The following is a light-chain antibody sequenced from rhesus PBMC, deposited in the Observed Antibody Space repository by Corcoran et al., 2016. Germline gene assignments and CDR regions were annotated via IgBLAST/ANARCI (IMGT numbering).Light chain of an antibody. Sequence: DIQMTQSPSSLSASVGDTVTITCRASQGISSYFNWLQQKPGKAPKLRIYYASSSESGVPSRFSGSGSGTDFTLTNSSLQPEDFAAYYCQQHNSYPLTFGGGTKVEIK. CDR1: QGISSY. J-gene: IGKJ4*01. CDR3: QQHNSYPLT. V-gene: IGKV1-28*03. CDR2: YAS.